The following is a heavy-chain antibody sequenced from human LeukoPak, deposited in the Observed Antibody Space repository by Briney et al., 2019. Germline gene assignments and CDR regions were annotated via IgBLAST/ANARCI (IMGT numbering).Heavy chain of an antibody. CDR3: ARDDGGSYSTTFDI. J-gene: IGHJ3*02. D-gene: IGHD1-26*01. V-gene: IGHV3-7*01. CDR1: AFTFSNYW. Sequence: GGSLRLSCAASAFTFSNYWMSWVRQAPGKGLEWVANIKQDGSEKYYVDSVKGRFTISRDNAKNSLYLQMNSLRAEDTALYYCARDDGGSYSTTFDIWGQGTMVTVSS. CDR2: IKQDGSEK.